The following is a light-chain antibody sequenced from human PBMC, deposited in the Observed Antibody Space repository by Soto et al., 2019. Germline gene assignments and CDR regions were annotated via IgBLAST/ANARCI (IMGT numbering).Light chain of an antibody. J-gene: IGLJ3*02. CDR2: SNN. Sequence: QAVLTQPPSASGTPGQRVTISCSGSSSNIGSNTVTWYQQLPGTAPKLLIYSNNQRPSGVPARFSGSKSVISASLAISGLQSEDEADYYCAAWDDSLNGWVFGGGTKLTVL. CDR3: AAWDDSLNGWV. V-gene: IGLV1-44*01. CDR1: SSNIGSNT.